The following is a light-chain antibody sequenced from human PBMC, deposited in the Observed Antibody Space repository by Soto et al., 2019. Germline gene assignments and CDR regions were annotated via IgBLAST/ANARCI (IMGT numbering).Light chain of an antibody. CDR1: QSVSSN. Sequence: EIVMTQSPATLSVSPGERATPSCRASQSVSSNLAWYQQKPGQAPRLLIYATSTRTTGIPDRFSGSGSGTEFTLTISSLQSEDFAVYHCQQYDNKPPSTFGQGTRLEIK. CDR2: ATS. V-gene: IGKV3-15*01. CDR3: QQYDNKPPST. J-gene: IGKJ5*01.